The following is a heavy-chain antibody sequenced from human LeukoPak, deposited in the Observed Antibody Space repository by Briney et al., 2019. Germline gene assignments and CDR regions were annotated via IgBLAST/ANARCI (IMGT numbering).Heavy chain of an antibody. CDR1: GFTFSSYW. D-gene: IGHD3-22*01. V-gene: IGHV3-74*01. CDR2: IASDGSST. Sequence: GGSLRLSCAASGFTFSSYWMNWVRQAPGKGLVWVSRIASDGSSTTYADSVKGRFSISRDNSKNTLYLQMNSLRAEDTATYFCGYYDSSGYYYGRLRYWGQGTPVTVSS. J-gene: IGHJ4*02. CDR3: GYYDSSGYYYGRLRY.